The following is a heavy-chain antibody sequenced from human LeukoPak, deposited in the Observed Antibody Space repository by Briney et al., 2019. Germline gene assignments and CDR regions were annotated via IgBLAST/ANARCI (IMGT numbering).Heavy chain of an antibody. Sequence: GGSLRLSCAASGFTVSSNYMSWVRQAPGKGLEWVSVIYSGGSTYYADSVKGRFTISRDNSKNTLYLQMNSLRAEDTAVYYCAKGWYGGYYDSSGYYDYWGQGTLVTVSS. V-gene: IGHV3-53*01. CDR1: GFTVSSNY. D-gene: IGHD3-22*01. J-gene: IGHJ4*02. CDR3: AKGWYGGYYDSSGYYDY. CDR2: IYSGGST.